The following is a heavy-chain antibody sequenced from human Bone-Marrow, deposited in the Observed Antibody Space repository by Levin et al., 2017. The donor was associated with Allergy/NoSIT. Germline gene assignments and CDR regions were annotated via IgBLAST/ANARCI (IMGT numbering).Heavy chain of an antibody. Sequence: PGGSLRLSCAASGFIFSDYAMNWVRQAPGKGLEWVSSISSTSYNIYYADSVKGRFIISRDNAKDSLFLQMNSLRDDDTAVYYCARETGDALGDHWGQGTLVTVSS. J-gene: IGHJ4*02. CDR3: ARETGDALGDH. CDR1: GFIFSDYA. CDR2: ISSTSYNI. V-gene: IGHV3-21*01. D-gene: IGHD7-27*01.